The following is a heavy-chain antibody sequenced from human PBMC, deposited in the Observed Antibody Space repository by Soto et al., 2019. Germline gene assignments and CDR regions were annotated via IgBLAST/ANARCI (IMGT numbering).Heavy chain of an antibody. J-gene: IGHJ4*02. V-gene: IGHV3-21*01. Sequence: EVQLVESGGGLVKPGGSLRLSCAASGFTFSSYSMNWVRQAPGKGLEWVSSISSSSSYIYYADSVKGRFTISRDNAKNSLYLQMNSLRAEDTAVYYCARERTDWGDYGDPIDSWGQGPLVTVSS. CDR1: GFTFSSYS. CDR2: ISSSSSYI. CDR3: ARERTDWGDYGDPIDS. D-gene: IGHD4-17*01.